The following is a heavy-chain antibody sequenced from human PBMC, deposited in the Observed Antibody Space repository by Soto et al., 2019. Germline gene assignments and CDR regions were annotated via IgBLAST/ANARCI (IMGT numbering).Heavy chain of an antibody. CDR2: IYYSGST. CDR3: ARTRGGLGYCTNGVCRSNYYYYLAV. Sequence: PSETLSLTCTVSGGSISSYYWSWIRQPPGKGLEWIGNIYYSGSTNFKPSLKSRVTISVDTSKNQFSLKLSSVTAADTAVYYCARTRGGLGYCTNGVCRSNYYYYLAVWGKGTTVTVSS. V-gene: IGHV4-59*12. CDR1: GGSISSYY. D-gene: IGHD2-8*01. J-gene: IGHJ6*03.